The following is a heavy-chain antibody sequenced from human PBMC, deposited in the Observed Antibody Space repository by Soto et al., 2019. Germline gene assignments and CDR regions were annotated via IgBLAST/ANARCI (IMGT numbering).Heavy chain of an antibody. CDR1: GFTFSNYG. Sequence: QVQLVESGGGVVQPGRSLRLSCAASGFTFSNYGMQWVRQAPGKGLEWVAVVSYAGNIKLYVDSVKGRFTIARDNSKNTLYLKMNSLRAEDTAIYYCVKEGPAMTAPEFDYWGQGTLVTV. CDR2: VSYAGNIK. V-gene: IGHV3-30*18. J-gene: IGHJ4*02. D-gene: IGHD2-21*02. CDR3: VKEGPAMTAPEFDY.